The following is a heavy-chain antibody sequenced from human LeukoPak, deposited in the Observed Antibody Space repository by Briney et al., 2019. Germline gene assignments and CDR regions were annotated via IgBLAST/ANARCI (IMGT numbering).Heavy chain of an antibody. CDR1: GFTFTSYS. Sequence: KTGGSLRLSCAASGFTFTSYSMNWVRQAPGKGLEWVSSISSSGLNIDYADSDSLKGRFTISRDNGKDSVYLQMSSLRAEDTAVYYCARADYDILTGYCPHWGQGTLVTVSS. V-gene: IGHV3-21*01. J-gene: IGHJ4*02. CDR3: ARADYDILTGYCPH. D-gene: IGHD3-9*01. CDR2: ISSSGLNI.